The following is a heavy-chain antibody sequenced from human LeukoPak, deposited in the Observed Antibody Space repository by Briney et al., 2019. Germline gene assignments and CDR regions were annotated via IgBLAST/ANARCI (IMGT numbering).Heavy chain of an antibody. J-gene: IGHJ4*02. CDR2: IWYDGSNK. D-gene: IGHD6-19*01. V-gene: IGHV3-33*01. Sequence: GGSLRLSCAASGFTLSSYGMHWVRQAPGKGLEWVAVIWYDGSNKYYADSVKGRFTISRDNSKNTLYLQMNSLRAEDTAVYCCAREIIEAVAGMGFDYWGQGTLVTVSS. CDR3: AREIIEAVAGMGFDY. CDR1: GFTLSSYG.